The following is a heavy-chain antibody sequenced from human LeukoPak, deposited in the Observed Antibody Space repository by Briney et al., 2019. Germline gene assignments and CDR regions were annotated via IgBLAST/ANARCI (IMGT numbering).Heavy chain of an antibody. Sequence: SETLSLTCTVSGASISSSTFYWVWIRQPPGKGLEGIGSIYYSGSTYYNPSLRSRVTISVDTSKNQFSLKLSSVTAADTAVYYCASGGSPRDWFDPWGQGTLVTVSS. CDR2: IYYSGST. CDR3: ASGGSPRDWFDP. D-gene: IGHD1-26*01. V-gene: IGHV4-39*01. J-gene: IGHJ5*02. CDR1: GASISSSTFY.